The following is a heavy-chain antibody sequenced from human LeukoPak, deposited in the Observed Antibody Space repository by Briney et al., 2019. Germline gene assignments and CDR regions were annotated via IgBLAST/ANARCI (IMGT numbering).Heavy chain of an antibody. CDR1: GLTFSNSW. V-gene: IGHV3-74*01. CDR3: ARDLGLRGST. J-gene: IGHJ5*02. Sequence: GGSLRLSCAASGLTFSNSWMHWVRQLPGKGLVWVSRMYGDMRDTSYADSVKGRFTISRDNAKNTVYLQMNSLRGEDTAVYYCARDLGLRGSTWGQGTLVTVSS. D-gene: IGHD5-12*01. CDR2: MYGDMRDT.